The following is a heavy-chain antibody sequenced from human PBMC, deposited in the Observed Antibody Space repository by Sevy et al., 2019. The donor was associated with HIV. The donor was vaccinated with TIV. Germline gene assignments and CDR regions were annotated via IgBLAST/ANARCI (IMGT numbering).Heavy chain of an antibody. V-gene: IGHV3-33*01. J-gene: IGHJ6*03. CDR2: IWYDGSNK. CDR3: ARGFSGSYSYYMDV. Sequence: GGSLRLSCAASGFTFSSYGMHWVRQAPGKGLEWVAVIWYDGSNKYYADSVKCRFTISRDNSKNTLYLQMNSLRAEDTAVYYCARGFSGSYSYYMDVWGKGTTVTVSS. CDR1: GFTFSSYG. D-gene: IGHD1-26*01.